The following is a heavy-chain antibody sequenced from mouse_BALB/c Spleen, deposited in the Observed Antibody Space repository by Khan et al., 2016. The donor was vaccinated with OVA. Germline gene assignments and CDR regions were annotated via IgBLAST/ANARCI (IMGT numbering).Heavy chain of an antibody. V-gene: IGHV3-2*02. J-gene: IGHJ2*01. CDR2: ISYSGNT. CDR3: ARVYGGDFDY. CDR1: GYSITSDYA. D-gene: IGHD1-1*01. Sequence: EVKLEVSGPGLVKPSQSLSLTCTVTGYSITSDYAWNWIRQFPGNKLEWMGYISYSGNTKYNPSLKSRFSITRDTSKNQFFLQLNSVTIEDTATYYCARVYGGDFDYWGQGTTLTVSS.